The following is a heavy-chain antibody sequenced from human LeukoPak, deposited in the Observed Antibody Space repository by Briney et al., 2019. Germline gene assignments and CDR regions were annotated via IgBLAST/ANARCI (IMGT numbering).Heavy chain of an antibody. Sequence: GGSLRLPCVVSGITLSNYGMSWVRQAPGKGLEWVSGISERGGSTNYADSVKGRFIISRDTSKNTVYLQMNSLRAEDTAVYFCAKRGIVIRAVIIIGFHKEAYYFDYWGQGILVTVSS. J-gene: IGHJ4*02. D-gene: IGHD3-10*01. CDR2: ISERGGST. CDR1: GITLSNYG. V-gene: IGHV3-23*01. CDR3: AKRGIVIRAVIIIGFHKEAYYFDY.